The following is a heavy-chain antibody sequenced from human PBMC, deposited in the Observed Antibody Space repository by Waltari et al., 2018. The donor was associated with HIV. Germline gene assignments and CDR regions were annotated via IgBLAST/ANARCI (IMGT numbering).Heavy chain of an antibody. Sequence: QVKRVQSGEGVIQPVRYLRRASAAHGFTLSSYGWRSVRQAPGKGLEWVAVISYDGSNKYYAEAVKGRFTISRDNSNNTLFLQMNSLRGEDTAVYYCAKGLRGSTPDYWGQGTLVTVSS. CDR2: ISYDGSNK. V-gene: IGHV3-30*18. D-gene: IGHD2-21*01. J-gene: IGHJ4*02. CDR1: GFTLSSYG. CDR3: AKGLRGSTPDY.